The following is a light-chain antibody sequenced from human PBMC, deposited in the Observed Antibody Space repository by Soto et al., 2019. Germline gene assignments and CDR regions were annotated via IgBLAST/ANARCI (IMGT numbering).Light chain of an antibody. J-gene: IGKJ1*01. CDR2: KAS. Sequence: DIQRTQSHATLSGSVGDRVTITCRTNQTTRSCLSCYQHTSGKDPKILIYKASTLKSGVPSRFSGSASGTEFNLTISILQADDFATYYCQHWNSYPEAFGQGTKVDIK. CDR3: QHWNSYPEA. CDR1: QTTRSC. V-gene: IGKV1-5*03.